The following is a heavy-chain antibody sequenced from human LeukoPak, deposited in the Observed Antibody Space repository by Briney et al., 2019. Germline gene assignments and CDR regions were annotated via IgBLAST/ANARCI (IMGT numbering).Heavy chain of an antibody. V-gene: IGHV4-59*01. Sequence: SETLSLTCTVSGGPISSYFCSWIRQPPGKGLEGIGYLYYGETTNYNPSLKSRVTISVDTSKNQFSLKLSSVTAADTAVYYCARGGYGDSPFDYWGQGTLVTVSS. D-gene: IGHD4-17*01. CDR2: LYYGETT. CDR3: ARGGYGDSPFDY. J-gene: IGHJ4*02. CDR1: GGPISSYF.